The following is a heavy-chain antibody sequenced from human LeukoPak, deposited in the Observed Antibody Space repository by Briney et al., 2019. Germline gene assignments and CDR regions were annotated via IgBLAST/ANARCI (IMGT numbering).Heavy chain of an antibody. D-gene: IGHD3-22*01. CDR3: ARGSLYYYDSSGYDY. J-gene: IGHJ4*02. V-gene: IGHV3-48*04. CDR2: ISSSSSTI. CDR1: GFTFSSYS. Sequence: GGSLRLSCAASGFTFSSYSMNWVRQAPGKGLEWVSYISSSSSTIYYADSVKGRFTISRDNAKNSLYLQMNSLRAEDTAVYYCARGSLYYYDSSGYDYWGQGTLVTVSS.